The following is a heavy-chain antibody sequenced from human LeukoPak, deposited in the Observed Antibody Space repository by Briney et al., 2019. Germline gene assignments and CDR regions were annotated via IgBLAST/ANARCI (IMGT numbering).Heavy chain of an antibody. CDR1: GFSFNNYA. J-gene: IGHJ4*02. CDR2: IIGSSGST. D-gene: IGHD5-12*01. Sequence: GGSLRLSCVASGFSFNNYAMNWVRQAPGKGLEGVSLIIGSSGSTFYEDSVKGRFTISRDKSKNTLYLQMNSLRAEDTAVYYCAKGAYDYIEIAYFDYRGQGSLVTVSS. CDR3: AKGAYDYIEIAYFDY. V-gene: IGHV3-23*01.